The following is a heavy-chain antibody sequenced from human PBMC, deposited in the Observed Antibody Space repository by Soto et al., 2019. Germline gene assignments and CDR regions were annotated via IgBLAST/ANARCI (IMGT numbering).Heavy chain of an antibody. Sequence: GGSLRLSSAASGFTFSDYYISWLRQPPGKGLEWVSYISKSGSIIHFADSVKGRFAISRDNAKNTLYLQMSSLRAEDTALYYCARDLSPYSDYYDESTSETWFDYWGQGALVTVSS. V-gene: IGHV3-11*01. J-gene: IGHJ5*01. CDR3: ARDLSPYSDYYDESTSETWFDY. CDR2: ISKSGSII. D-gene: IGHD3-16*01. CDR1: GFTFSDYY.